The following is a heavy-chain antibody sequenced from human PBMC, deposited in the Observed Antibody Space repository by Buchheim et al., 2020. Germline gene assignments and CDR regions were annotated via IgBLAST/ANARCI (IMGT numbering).Heavy chain of an antibody. CDR2: ISHSGST. Sequence: QVQLQQWGAGLLKPSETLSLTCAVYGGSFSAYYWSWIRQPPGKGLEWIGEISHSGSTNYNPSLKSRLTISVDTSKNQFSLKLRSVTAADTAMYYCARTGYCSGGSCSYSFYYYYGLDVWGQGTT. D-gene: IGHD2-15*01. V-gene: IGHV4-34*02. CDR3: ARTGYCSGGSCSYSFYYYYGLDV. J-gene: IGHJ6*02. CDR1: GGSFSAYY.